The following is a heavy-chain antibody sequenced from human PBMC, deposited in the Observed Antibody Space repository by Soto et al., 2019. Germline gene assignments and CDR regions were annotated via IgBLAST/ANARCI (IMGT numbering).Heavy chain of an antibody. CDR3: ASRITMVRGVRGADY. Sequence: QVQLQQWGAGLLKPSETLSLTCAVYGGSFSGYYWSWIRQPPGKGLEWIGEINHSGSTSYNPSLKSRVTISVDTSKNQFSLKLSSVTAADTAVYYCASRITMVRGVRGADYWGQGTLVTVSS. J-gene: IGHJ4*02. CDR2: INHSGST. D-gene: IGHD3-10*01. V-gene: IGHV4-34*01. CDR1: GGSFSGYY.